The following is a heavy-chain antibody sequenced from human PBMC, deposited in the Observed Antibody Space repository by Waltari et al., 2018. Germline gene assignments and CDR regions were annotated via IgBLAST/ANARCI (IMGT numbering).Heavy chain of an antibody. CDR3: ASSRSSGFFHFDY. Sequence: QVQLVESGGGVVQPGRSLRLSCAASGFTFSSYAMTWVSQAPGKGLEWVAVISYDGSNKYYADSVKGRFTISRDNSKNTLYLQMNSLRAEDTAVYYCASSRSSGFFHFDYWGQGTLVTVSS. J-gene: IGHJ4*02. D-gene: IGHD6-19*01. CDR1: GFTFSSYA. V-gene: IGHV3-30-3*01. CDR2: ISYDGSNK.